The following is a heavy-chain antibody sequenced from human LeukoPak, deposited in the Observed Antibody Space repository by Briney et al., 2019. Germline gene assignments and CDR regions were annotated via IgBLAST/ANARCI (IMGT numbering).Heavy chain of an antibody. CDR2: INPSGGST. J-gene: IGHJ5*02. CDR1: GYTFTSYY. CDR3: AVDAYLGGHLGNWFDP. Sequence: GASVKVSCKASGYTFTSYYMHWVRQAPGQGLEWMGIINPSGGSTSYAQKFQGRVTMTRDTSTSAVYMELSSLRSEDTAVYYCAVDAYLGGHLGNWFDPWGQGTLVTVSS. D-gene: IGHD2-21*01. V-gene: IGHV1-46*01.